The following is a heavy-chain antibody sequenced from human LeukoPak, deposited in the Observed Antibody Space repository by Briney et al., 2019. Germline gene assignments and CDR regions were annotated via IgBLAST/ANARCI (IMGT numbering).Heavy chain of an antibody. CDR2: ISSSSSYI. CDR1: GFTLSSYS. J-gene: IGHJ6*02. D-gene: IGHD3-3*01. CDR3: ARERRYDFWSGFYYYGMDV. Sequence: PGGSLRLSCAASGFTLSSYSMSSVRQAAGKGLEWVSSISSSSSYIYYADSVKGRFTISRDNAKNSLYLKMNRLRAEDTAVYYWARERRYDFWSGFYYYGMDVWGQGTTGTVSS. V-gene: IGHV3-21*01.